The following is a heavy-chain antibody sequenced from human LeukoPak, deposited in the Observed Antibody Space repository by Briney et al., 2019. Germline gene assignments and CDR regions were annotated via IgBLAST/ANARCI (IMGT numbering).Heavy chain of an antibody. Sequence: KPSETLSLTCTVSGDSISNYYWCWIRQPPGKGLEWIGYIYYSESTNYNPSLKSRVTISTDTSKSQFSLNLRSVTAEDTGIYYCARGRCRNSGCRPYFDYWGQGTQVTVSS. V-gene: IGHV4-59*01. CDR3: ARGRCRNSGCRPYFDY. D-gene: IGHD2/OR15-2a*01. J-gene: IGHJ4*02. CDR1: GDSISNYY. CDR2: IYYSEST.